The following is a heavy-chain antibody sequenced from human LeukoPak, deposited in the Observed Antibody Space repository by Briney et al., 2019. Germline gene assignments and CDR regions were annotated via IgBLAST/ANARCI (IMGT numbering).Heavy chain of an antibody. V-gene: IGHV4-34*01. CDR2: INHSGST. Sequence: SETLSLTCAVNGGSFSGYYWIWIRQPPGKGLEWIGEINHSGSTNYNPSLKSRVTISVDKSKNQFSLKLSSVTAADTAVYYCARDWGIDAFDIWGQGTMVTVSS. CDR1: GGSFSGYY. D-gene: IGHD3-16*01. CDR3: ARDWGIDAFDI. J-gene: IGHJ3*02.